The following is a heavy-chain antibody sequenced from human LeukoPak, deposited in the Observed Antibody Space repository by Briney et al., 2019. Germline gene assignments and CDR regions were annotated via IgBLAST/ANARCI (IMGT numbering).Heavy chain of an antibody. Sequence: GGSLRLSCAASGFTFSSYSMNWVRQAPGKGLEWVSYISSSSSTIYYADSVKGRFTISRDNAKNSLYLQMNSLRDEDTAVYYCXXXXXGAHYYYYGMDVWGQGTTVTVSS. CDR1: GFTFSSYS. CDR2: ISSSSSTI. D-gene: IGHD1-26*01. V-gene: IGHV3-48*02. CDR3: XXXXXGAHYYYYGMDV. J-gene: IGHJ6*02.